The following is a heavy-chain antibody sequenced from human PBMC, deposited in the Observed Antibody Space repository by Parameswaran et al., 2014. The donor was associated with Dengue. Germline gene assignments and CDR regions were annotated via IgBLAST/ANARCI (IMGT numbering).Heavy chain of an antibody. J-gene: IGHJ6*03. CDR3: ARVPRPLYGSGNSYYYYMDV. V-gene: IGHV4-34*01. Sequence: RWIRQPPGKGLEWIGEINHSGSTNYNPSLKSRVTISVDTSKNQFSLKLSSVTAADTAVYYCARVPRPLYGSGNSYYYYMDVWGKGTTVTVSS. D-gene: IGHD3-10*01. CDR2: INHSGST.